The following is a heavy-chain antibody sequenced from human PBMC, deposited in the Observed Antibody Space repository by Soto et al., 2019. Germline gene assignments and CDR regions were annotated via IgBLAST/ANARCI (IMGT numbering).Heavy chain of an antibody. CDR2: IYDRGTT. CDR1: GSSIGTYC. V-gene: IGHV4-59*01. D-gene: IGHD4-17*01. J-gene: IGHJ4*02. Sequence: SETLSLTCTVSGSSIGTYCWSWIRQSPGKGLEWIGYIYDRGTTDYNPSLKSRVTMSVDTSKSQFSLHLNSATTADTAVYYCAFSWNALAVTTFDYWGQG. CDR3: AFSWNALAVTTFDY.